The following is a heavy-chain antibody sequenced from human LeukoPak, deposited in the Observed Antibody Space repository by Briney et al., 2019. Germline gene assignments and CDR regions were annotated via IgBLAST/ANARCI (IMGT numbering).Heavy chain of an antibody. V-gene: IGHV1-18*01. CDR3: ARVGNYYDSSGYYYVQNAFDI. J-gene: IGHJ3*02. CDR1: GYTFTSYG. CDR2: ISAYNGNT. Sequence: ASVKVSCKASGYTFTSYGISWVRQAPGQGLGWMGWISAYNGNTNYAQKLQGRVTMTTDTSTSTAYMELRSLRSDDTAVYYCARVGNYYDSSGYYYVQNAFDIWGLGTMVTVSS. D-gene: IGHD3-22*01.